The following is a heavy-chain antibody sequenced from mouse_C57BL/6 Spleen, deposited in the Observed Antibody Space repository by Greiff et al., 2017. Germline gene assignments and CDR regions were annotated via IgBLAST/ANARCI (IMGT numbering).Heavy chain of an antibody. J-gene: IGHJ2*01. CDR2: INPNNGGT. CDR1: GYTFTDYN. CDR3: AREGVYGYDGGYYFDY. V-gene: IGHV1-18*01. D-gene: IGHD2-2*01. Sequence: EVQLQESGPELVKPGASVKIPCKASGYTFTDYNMDWVKQSHGKSLEWIGDINPNNGGTIYNQKFKGKATLTVDKSSSTAYMELRSLTSEDTAVYYCAREGVYGYDGGYYFDYWGQGTTLTVSS.